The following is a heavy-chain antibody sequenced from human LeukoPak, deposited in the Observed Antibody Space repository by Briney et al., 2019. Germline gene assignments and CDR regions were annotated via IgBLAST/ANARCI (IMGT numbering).Heavy chain of an antibody. J-gene: IGHJ4*02. Sequence: PGGSLRLSCAASGFTFSSYWMSWVRQAPGKGLEWVSVISGSGGSTYYADSVKGRFTISRDTSKNTLYMQMNSLRAEDTAVYYCAKGSITGTYFDLWGQGTLVTVSS. D-gene: IGHD1-20*01. CDR3: AKGSITGTYFDL. CDR1: GFTFSSYW. V-gene: IGHV3-23*01. CDR2: ISGSGGST.